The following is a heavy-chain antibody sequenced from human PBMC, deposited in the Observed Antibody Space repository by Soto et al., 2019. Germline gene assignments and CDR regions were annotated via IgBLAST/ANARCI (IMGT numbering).Heavy chain of an antibody. CDR3: ARDLSGGVGANYFFDY. D-gene: IGHD1-26*01. J-gene: IGHJ4*01. CDR1: WDSVSGNSAA. CDR2: TYYRCKLYY. V-gene: IGHV6-1*01. Sequence: WRTLSLPLASSWDSVSGNSAAWNWISQAAWRGLEWLGRTYYRCKLYYDDAVSGKSQISINPDTSKNHVSLHLTSVTPEDTALYFCARDLSGGVGANYFFDYWGPGTRVTAPQ.